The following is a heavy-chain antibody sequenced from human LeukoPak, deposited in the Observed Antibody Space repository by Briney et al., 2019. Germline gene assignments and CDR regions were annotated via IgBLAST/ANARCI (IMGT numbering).Heavy chain of an antibody. CDR3: ARDSLTAMVTSFDY. J-gene: IGHJ4*02. D-gene: IGHD5-18*01. V-gene: IGHV3-21*01. CDR1: GFTLSSYW. CDR2: ISSSSSYI. Sequence: GGSLRLSCAASGFTLSSYWMSWVRQAPGKGLEWVSSISSSSSYIYYADSVKGRFTISRDNAKNSLYLQMNSLRAEDTAVYYCARDSLTAMVTSFDYWGQGTLVTVSS.